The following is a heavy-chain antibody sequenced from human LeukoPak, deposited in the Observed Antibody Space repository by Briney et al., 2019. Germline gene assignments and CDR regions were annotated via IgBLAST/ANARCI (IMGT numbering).Heavy chain of an antibody. V-gene: IGHV3-7*01. CDR1: GFTFSSYW. Sequence: QSGGSLRLSCAASGFTFSSYWMSWVRQAPGKGLEWVANIKQDGSEKYYVDSVKGRFTISRDNAKNSLYLQMNSLRAEDTAVYYCAREDSSGFSAFDIWGQGTMVTVSS. CDR2: IKQDGSEK. J-gene: IGHJ3*02. CDR3: AREDSSGFSAFDI. D-gene: IGHD3-22*01.